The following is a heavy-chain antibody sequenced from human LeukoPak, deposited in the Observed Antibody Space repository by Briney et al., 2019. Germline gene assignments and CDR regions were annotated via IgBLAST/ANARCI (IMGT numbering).Heavy chain of an antibody. J-gene: IGHJ4*02. Sequence: GGSLRLSCAASGYTFSSHWMHWVRQAPGKGLEWVSVIYSGGRTYYADSVKGRFTISRDNSKNTLYLQMNRLRAEDTAVYYCARAGPSSSWHQFDYWGQGTLVTASS. CDR2: IYSGGRT. D-gene: IGHD6-13*01. CDR3: ARAGPSSSWHQFDY. V-gene: IGHV3-66*01. CDR1: GYTFSSHW.